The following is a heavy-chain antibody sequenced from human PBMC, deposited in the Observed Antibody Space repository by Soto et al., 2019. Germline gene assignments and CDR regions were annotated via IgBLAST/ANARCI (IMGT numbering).Heavy chain of an antibody. J-gene: IGHJ5*02. CDR2: IYFSGST. CDR1: GGSISRGGYY. Sequence: QVQLQESGPGLVKPSQTLSLTCTVSGGSISRGGYYWTWIRQHPGKRLELSGYIYFSGSTYYNPYLKSLVTISVDTSKNQFSLRLRSVTAADTAVYYCARSVFPWGQGTLVTVSS. V-gene: IGHV4-31*01. CDR3: ARSVFP.